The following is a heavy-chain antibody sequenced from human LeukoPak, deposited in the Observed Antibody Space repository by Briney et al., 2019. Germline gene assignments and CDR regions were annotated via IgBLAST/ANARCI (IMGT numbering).Heavy chain of an antibody. V-gene: IGHV1-2*02. CDR3: ARTYPGAAEGEVDY. J-gene: IGHJ4*02. D-gene: IGHD6-13*01. Sequence: ASATLSCKASGYTFIAYYIHWDRQPPGQGLEWMGWIKLDSGGTNHAQKFEGRGNMISDTSISTGYMDLSRLRTDDAALYYCARTYPGAAEGEVDYWGQGTLVSVSS. CDR1: GYTFIAYY. CDR2: IKLDSGGT.